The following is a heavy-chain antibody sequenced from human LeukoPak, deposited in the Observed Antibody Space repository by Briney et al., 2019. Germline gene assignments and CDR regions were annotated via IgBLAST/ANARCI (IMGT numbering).Heavy chain of an antibody. CDR3: ARAIRAVDTAMVFDP. D-gene: IGHD5-18*01. CDR2: IYHRGNA. CDR1: GYSISSGYF. Sequence: PSETLSLTCTVSGYSISSGYFWGCIRQPPGKGLEWIGSIYHRGNAYYNPSLKSRVTISVDTSKNQFSLKLSSVTAADTAVYYCARAIRAVDTAMVFDPWGQGTLVTVSS. J-gene: IGHJ5*02. V-gene: IGHV4-38-2*02.